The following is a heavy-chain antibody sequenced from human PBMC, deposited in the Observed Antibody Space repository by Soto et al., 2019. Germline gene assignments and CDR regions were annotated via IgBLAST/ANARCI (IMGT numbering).Heavy chain of an antibody. V-gene: IGHV1-69*08. CDR1: GGTFSSYT. CDR3: ARDPSGHYYGSGSPISDY. Sequence: QVQLVQSGAEVKKPGSSVKVSCKASGGTFSSYTISWVRQAPGQGLEWMGRIIPILGIANYAQKFQGRVTITADKATSTAYMELSSLRSEDTAVYYCARDPSGHYYGSGSPISDYWGQGTLVTVSS. D-gene: IGHD3-10*01. CDR2: IIPILGIA. J-gene: IGHJ4*02.